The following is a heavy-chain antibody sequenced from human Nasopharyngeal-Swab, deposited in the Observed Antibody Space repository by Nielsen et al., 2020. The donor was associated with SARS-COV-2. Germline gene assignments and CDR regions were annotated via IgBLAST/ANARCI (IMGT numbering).Heavy chain of an antibody. CDR3: ARSPVAGIYYFDY. V-gene: IGHV1-46*01. CDR2: INPSGGST. Sequence: ASLKVSCKAAGYTFTSNYMHWVLQAPGQGLEWMGIINPSGGSTSYAQKFQGRVTMTRDTSTSTVYMELSSLRSEDTAVYYCARSPVAGIYYFDYWGQGTLVTVSS. CDR1: GYTFTSNY. D-gene: IGHD6-19*01. J-gene: IGHJ4*02.